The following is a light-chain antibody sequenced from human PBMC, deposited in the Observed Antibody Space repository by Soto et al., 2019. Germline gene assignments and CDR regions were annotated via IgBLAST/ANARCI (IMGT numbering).Light chain of an antibody. CDR2: KSS. V-gene: IGKV1-5*03. Sequence: DIPMTQSHSTLSGSVGDRVTITCRASQTISSWLAWYQQTTWKAPKLLIYKSSTLKSGVPSRFSGSGSGTEFTHTHSSLQPDDCATYYWQHYKSYSEASGQGTKVELK. J-gene: IGKJ1*01. CDR1: QTISSW. CDR3: QHYKSYSEA.